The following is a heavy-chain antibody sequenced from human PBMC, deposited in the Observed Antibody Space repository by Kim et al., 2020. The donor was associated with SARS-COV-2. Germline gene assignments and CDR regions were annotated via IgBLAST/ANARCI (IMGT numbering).Heavy chain of an antibody. CDR2: ISFDGSNK. CDR3: AREGVRSTTCWFDP. Sequence: GGSLRLSCAASGFTFSSYAMLWVRQAPGKGLEWVAVISFDGSNKYYADSVKGRFTISRDNSKNTLYLQMNSLRAEDTAVYYCAREGVRSTTCWFDPWGQGTLVTVSS. J-gene: IGHJ5*02. CDR1: GFTFSSYA. V-gene: IGHV3-30*04. D-gene: IGHD3-10*01.